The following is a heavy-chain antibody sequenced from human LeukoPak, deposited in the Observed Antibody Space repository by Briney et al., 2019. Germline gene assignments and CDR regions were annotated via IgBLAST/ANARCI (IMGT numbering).Heavy chain of an antibody. J-gene: IGHJ4*01. CDR1: GYTFTSCA. V-gene: IGHV1-3*01. D-gene: IGHD3-9*01. CDR3: ARALLRYFDFDY. Sequence: ASVKVSCKAPGYTFTSCAMHWVRQAPGQRLEWMGWINADNGNTKYSQKFQGRVTITRDTSASTTYMELSSLRSEDTAVYYCARALLRYFDFDYWGHGTLVTVSS. CDR2: INADNGNT.